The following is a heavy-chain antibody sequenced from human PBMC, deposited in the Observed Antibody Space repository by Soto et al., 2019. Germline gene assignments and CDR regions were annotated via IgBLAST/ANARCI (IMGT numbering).Heavy chain of an antibody. CDR1: GFIFSNYA. CDR2: ISGSGGRT. V-gene: IGHV3-23*01. D-gene: IGHD2-15*01. Sequence: EVQLLESGGGVVQPGGSLRLSCAASGFIFSNYAMSWVRQAPGKGLEWVSGISGSGGRTYNADSVKGRFTISRDNSKNTMYMQMSSLRAEDTAVYYCAKKSPDSSGHFDYWGQGTLVTVSS. J-gene: IGHJ4*02. CDR3: AKKSPDSSGHFDY.